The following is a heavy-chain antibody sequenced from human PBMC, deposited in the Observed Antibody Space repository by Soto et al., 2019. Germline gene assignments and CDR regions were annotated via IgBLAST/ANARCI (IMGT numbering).Heavy chain of an antibody. D-gene: IGHD2-2*01. Sequence: QVQLQESGPGLVKPSETLSVTCTVSGGSISRYYWSWIRQPPGKGLEWIGYIYYNGSTNYNPSLKSRVTISVVTSNNQFYLKLSSVTAADTAVYYCARDLAYCSGASCYAGSNYYYYMDVWGKGTTVTVSS. V-gene: IGHV4-59*01. CDR2: IYYNGST. CDR1: GGSISRYY. J-gene: IGHJ6*03. CDR3: ARDLAYCSGASCYAGSNYYYYMDV.